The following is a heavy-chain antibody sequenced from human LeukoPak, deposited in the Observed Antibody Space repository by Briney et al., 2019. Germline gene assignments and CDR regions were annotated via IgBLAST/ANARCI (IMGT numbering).Heavy chain of an antibody. V-gene: IGHV4-59*08. CDR1: GGSISSYY. CDR3: ARQNLGNYGDLVGADYGMDV. D-gene: IGHD4-17*01. Sequence: SETLSLTCTVSGGSISSYYWSWIRQPPGKGLEWIGYIYYSGSTNYNPSLKRRVTISVDTSKNQFSLKLSSVTAVDTAVYYCARQNLGNYGDLVGADYGMDVWAKGPRSPSP. J-gene: IGHJ6*02. CDR2: IYYSGST.